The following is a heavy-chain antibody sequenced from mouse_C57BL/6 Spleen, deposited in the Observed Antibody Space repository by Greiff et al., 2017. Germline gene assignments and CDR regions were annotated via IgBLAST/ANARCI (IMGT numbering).Heavy chain of an antibody. V-gene: IGHV14-4*01. D-gene: IGHD2-4*01. CDR3: TTYYDYDDAMDY. Sequence: VQLQQSGAELVRPGASVKLSCTASGFNIKDDYMHWVKQRPEQGLEWIGWIDPENGDTEYASKFQGKATITADTSSNTAYLQLSSLTSEDTAVYYCTTYYDYDDAMDYWGQGTSVTVSS. CDR2: IDPENGDT. J-gene: IGHJ4*01. CDR1: GFNIKDDY.